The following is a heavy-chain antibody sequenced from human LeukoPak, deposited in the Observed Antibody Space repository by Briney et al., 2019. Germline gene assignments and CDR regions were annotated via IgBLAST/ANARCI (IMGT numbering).Heavy chain of an antibody. CDR2: IIPIFGTA. V-gene: IGHV1-69*13. J-gene: IGHJ4*02. CDR3: ARVLAGQPY. CDR1: GYTFTSYG. D-gene: IGHD3-10*01. Sequence: EASVKVSCKASGYTFTSYGISWVRQAPGQGLEWMGGIIPIFGTANYAQKFQGRVTITADESTSTAYMELSSLRSEDTAVYCCARVLAGQPYWGQGTLVTVSS.